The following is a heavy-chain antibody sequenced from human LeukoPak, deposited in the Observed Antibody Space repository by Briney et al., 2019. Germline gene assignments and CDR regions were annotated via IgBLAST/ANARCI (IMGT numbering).Heavy chain of an antibody. CDR3: TTRNYYNTSGYPQDYFDH. J-gene: IGHJ4*02. D-gene: IGHD3-22*01. Sequence: HTGGSRKPSCASSGVTFADFATHWVRPATRKGLAWVGRSRCIANNYATKYAPSVKGRLTISRDDSKNTAYLQMNCLKTEDTAVYYCTTRNYYNTSGYPQDYFDHWGQGTLVTVPS. V-gene: IGHV3-73*01. CDR2: SRCIANNYAT. CDR1: GVTFADFA.